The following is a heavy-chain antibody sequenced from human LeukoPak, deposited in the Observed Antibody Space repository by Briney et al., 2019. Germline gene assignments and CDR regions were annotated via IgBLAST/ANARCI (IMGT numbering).Heavy chain of an antibody. CDR3: ASRGTMVRDDAFDI. V-gene: IGHV4-34*01. CDR2: INHSGST. D-gene: IGHD3-10*01. J-gene: IGHJ3*02. CDR1: GGSFSGYY. Sequence: PSETLSLTCAVYGGSFSGYYWSWIRQPPGKGREGSGEINHSGSTNYNPSLKSRVTISVDTSKNQFSLKLSSVTAADTAVYYCASRGTMVRDDAFDIWGQGTMVTVSS.